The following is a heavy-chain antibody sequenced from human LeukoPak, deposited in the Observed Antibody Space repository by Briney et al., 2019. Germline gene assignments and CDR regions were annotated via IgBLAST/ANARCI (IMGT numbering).Heavy chain of an antibody. CDR1: GFTFSSYS. V-gene: IGHV3-21*01. Sequence: GGSLRLSCAASGFTFSSYSMNWVRQAPGKGLEWVSSISSSSSYIYYADSVKGRFTISRDNAKNSLYLQMNSLRAEDTAVYYCARESSTSILAPDIWGQGTMVTVSS. J-gene: IGHJ3*02. D-gene: IGHD2-2*01. CDR2: ISSSSSYI. CDR3: ARESSTSILAPDI.